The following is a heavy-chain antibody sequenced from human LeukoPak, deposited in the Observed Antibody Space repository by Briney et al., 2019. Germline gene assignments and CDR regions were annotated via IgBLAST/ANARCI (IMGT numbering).Heavy chain of an antibody. V-gene: IGHV3-30*04. D-gene: IGHD3-22*01. CDR3: ARGEAYYYDSSGYS. CDR2: ISYDGSNK. J-gene: IGHJ4*02. Sequence: PGGSLRLSCAASGFTFSSYAMHWVRQAPGKGLEWVAVISYDGSNKYYADSVKGRFTISRDNSKNTLYLQMNSLRAEDTAVYYCARGEAYYYDSSGYSWGQGTLVTVSS. CDR1: GFTFSSYA.